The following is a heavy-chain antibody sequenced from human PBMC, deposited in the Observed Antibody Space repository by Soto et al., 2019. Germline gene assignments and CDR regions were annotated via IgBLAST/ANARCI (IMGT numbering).Heavy chain of an antibody. CDR2: ISSSSSYI. J-gene: IGHJ4*02. V-gene: IGHV3-21*01. Sequence: GGSLRLSCAASGFTFSSYSMNWVRQAPGKGLDWVSSISSSSSYIYYADSVKGRFTISRDNAKNSLYLQMNSLRAEDTAVYYCARVRPITGTTVDYWGQGTLVTVSS. CDR1: GFTFSSYS. CDR3: ARVRPITGTTVDY. D-gene: IGHD1-7*01.